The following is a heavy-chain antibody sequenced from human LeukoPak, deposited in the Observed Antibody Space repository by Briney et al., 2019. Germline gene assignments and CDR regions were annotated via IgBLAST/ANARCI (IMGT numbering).Heavy chain of an antibody. Sequence: GGSLRLTCAASGFTFSPYWMSWVRQAPGKGLEWVANIKQDGSEKYYVDSVKGRFTISRDNAKNSLYLQMNSLRAEDTAMYYCARDSAGNDYWGQGTLVTVSS. CDR2: IKQDGSEK. CDR1: GFTFSPYW. D-gene: IGHD6-13*01. V-gene: IGHV3-7*01. J-gene: IGHJ4*02. CDR3: ARDSAGNDY.